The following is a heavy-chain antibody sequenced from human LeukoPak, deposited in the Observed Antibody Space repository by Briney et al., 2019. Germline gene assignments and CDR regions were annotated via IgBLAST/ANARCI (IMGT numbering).Heavy chain of an antibody. CDR1: GYTFTNYG. CDR3: ATEHSIANTAWLVDP. D-gene: IGHD2-21*01. J-gene: IGHJ5*01. V-gene: IGHV1-18*01. CDR2: ISAYNGNT. Sequence: ASVKVSCKASGYTFTNYGISWVRQAPGQGLEWMGWISAYNGNTNYAQKLQGRITMSRDTSTSTVYMELSSLRSEDTAFYYCATEHSIANTAWLVDPWGQGTLVTVSS.